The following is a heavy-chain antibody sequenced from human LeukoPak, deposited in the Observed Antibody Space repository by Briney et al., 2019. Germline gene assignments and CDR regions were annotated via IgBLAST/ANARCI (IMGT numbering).Heavy chain of an antibody. V-gene: IGHV4-39*01. CDR2: IYYSGST. Sequence: PSETLSLTCTVSGGSISSSSYYWGWIRQPPGKGLEWIGSIYYSGSTYYNPSLKSRVTISVDTSKNQFSLKLSSVTAADTAVYYCARLVKVRPYCSSTSCRLGYYYYYMDVWGKGTTVTISS. J-gene: IGHJ6*03. CDR3: ARLVKVRPYCSSTSCRLGYYYYYMDV. CDR1: GGSISSSSYY. D-gene: IGHD2-2*01.